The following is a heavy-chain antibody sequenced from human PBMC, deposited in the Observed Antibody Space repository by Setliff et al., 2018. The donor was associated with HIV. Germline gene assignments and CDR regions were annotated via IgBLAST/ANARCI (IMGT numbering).Heavy chain of an antibody. D-gene: IGHD6-13*01. J-gene: IGHJ3*02. CDR2: ISGYNGNT. CDR3: AAIAAAALRGTFDI. CDR1: GYTFTSYG. Sequence: ASVKVSCKASGYTFTSYGISWVRQAPGQGLEWMGWISGYNGNTNYAQKLQGRVTMTTDTSTSTAYMELRSLRSDDTAVYYCAAIAAAALRGTFDIWGQGTMVTRLL. V-gene: IGHV1-18*01.